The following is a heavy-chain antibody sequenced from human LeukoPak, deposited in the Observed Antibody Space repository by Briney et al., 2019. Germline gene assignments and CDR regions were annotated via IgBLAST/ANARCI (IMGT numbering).Heavy chain of an antibody. CDR1: GGSFIGYY. Sequence: SDDLSLTCVFYGGSFIGYYWGWIRQPPGKGLEWIGEINHSGSTNYTPSLRSRVTISGDASKNQSSLKLSSVTAADTPVYYCARTATGVLRYYYMHVWGKRTTVTVSS. CDR3: ARTATGVLRYYYMHV. D-gene: IGHD2-8*02. J-gene: IGHJ6*03. V-gene: IGHV4-34*01. CDR2: INHSGST.